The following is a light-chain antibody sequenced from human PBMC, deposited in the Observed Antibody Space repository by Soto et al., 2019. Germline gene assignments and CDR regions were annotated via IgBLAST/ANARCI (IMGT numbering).Light chain of an antibody. Sequence: QAVVTQEPSISVSPGGTVTLTCGLTSGSVSITSYPSWFQQTLGQAPRTLIYSTNTRSSGVSDRFSGSILGGKAALTITGAQAADESDYYCALYLGGGITVFGGGTKLTVL. V-gene: IGLV8-61*01. J-gene: IGLJ3*02. CDR3: ALYLGGGITV. CDR1: SGSVSITSY. CDR2: STN.